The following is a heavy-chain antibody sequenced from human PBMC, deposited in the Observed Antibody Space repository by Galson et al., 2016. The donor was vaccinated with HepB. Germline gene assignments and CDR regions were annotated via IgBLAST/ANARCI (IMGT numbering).Heavy chain of an antibody. CDR2: IGGSGVSR. V-gene: IGHV3-23*01. CDR1: GFTFSSYA. D-gene: IGHD6-19*01. Sequence: SLRLSCAASGFTFSSYAMSWVRQAPGKGLQWVSAIGGSGVSRYYADSVQGRFTISRDISKNTLYLQMNSLRGEDTAVYYCARDQQWLENWFDPWGQGTLVTVSS. J-gene: IGHJ5*02. CDR3: ARDQQWLENWFDP.